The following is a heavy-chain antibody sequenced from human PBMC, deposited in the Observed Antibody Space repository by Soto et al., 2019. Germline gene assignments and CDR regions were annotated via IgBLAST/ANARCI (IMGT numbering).Heavy chain of an antibody. CDR3: ARGGILTGYYPNDY. Sequence: PGGSLRLSCAASGFTFSSYGMHWVRQAPGKGLEWVAVIWYDGSNKYYADSVKGRFTISRDNSKNTLYLQMNSLRAEDTAVYYCARGGILTGYYPNDYWGQGTLVTVSS. CDR1: GFTFSSYG. D-gene: IGHD3-9*01. CDR2: IWYDGSNK. J-gene: IGHJ4*02. V-gene: IGHV3-33*01.